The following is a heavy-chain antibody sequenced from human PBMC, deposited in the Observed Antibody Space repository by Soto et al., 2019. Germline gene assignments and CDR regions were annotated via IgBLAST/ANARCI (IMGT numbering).Heavy chain of an antibody. CDR3: ARGGGGTYATMAAY. J-gene: IGHJ4*02. D-gene: IGHD3-16*01. CDR1: GFTFSSYS. CDR2: ITSSSSYI. Sequence: EVQLVESGGGLVKPGGSLRLSCEASGFTFSSYSMNWVRQAPGKGLEWVSSITSSSSYIYYADSVKGRFTISRDNAKNSLYLQMNNLRAEDTAVYYCARGGGGTYATMAAYGGQGTLVTVSS. V-gene: IGHV3-21*01.